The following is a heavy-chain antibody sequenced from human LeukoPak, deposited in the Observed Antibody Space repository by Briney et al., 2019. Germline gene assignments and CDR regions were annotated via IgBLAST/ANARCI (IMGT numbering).Heavy chain of an antibody. CDR2: ISGSGGST. CDR1: GFSFSSYD. J-gene: IGHJ4*02. V-gene: IGHV3-23*01. Sequence: PGGSLRSCSSASGFSFSSYDMHWVRQAPGKGLEWVSAISGSGGSTYYADSVKGRFTPSRDNSKNTLYLQMNSLRAEDTAVYYCAKDRGDSGYDYNDYSGQRALVTVSS. D-gene: IGHD5-12*01. CDR3: AKDRGDSGYDYNDY.